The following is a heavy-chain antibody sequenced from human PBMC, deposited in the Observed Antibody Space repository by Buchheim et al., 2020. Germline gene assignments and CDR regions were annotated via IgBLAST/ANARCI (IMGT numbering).Heavy chain of an antibody. V-gene: IGHV4-61*02. CDR3: ASGTWGSYYYYYMDV. D-gene: IGHD3-16*01. J-gene: IGHJ6*03. CDR1: GGSISSGSYY. Sequence: QVQLQESGPGLVKPSQTLSLTCTVSGGSISSGSYYWSWIRQPAGKGLEWIGRIYTSGSTNYNPSLKSRVTISVDTSKNQFSLKLSSVTAADTAVYYCASGTWGSYYYYYMDVWGKGTT. CDR2: IYTSGST.